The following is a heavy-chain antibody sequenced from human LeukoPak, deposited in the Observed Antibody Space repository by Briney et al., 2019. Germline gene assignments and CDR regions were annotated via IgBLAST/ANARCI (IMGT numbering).Heavy chain of an antibody. CDR2: LNPNTGHA. Sequence: GASVKVSCKVVAYDFTGYYIHWVRQAPGQGPEWMGRLNPNTGHAVYAFKFQGRVNITRDTSSSTAYMEVTRLTSDDTALYYCAKDRDGAARINLWGQGTLVTVSS. D-gene: IGHD5-24*01. V-gene: IGHV1-2*06. CDR1: AYDFTGYY. CDR3: AKDRDGAARINL. J-gene: IGHJ4*02.